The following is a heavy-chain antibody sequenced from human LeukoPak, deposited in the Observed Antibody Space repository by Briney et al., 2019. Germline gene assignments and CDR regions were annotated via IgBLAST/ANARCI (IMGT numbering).Heavy chain of an antibody. CDR2: ISAYDHNT. CDR1: GYTLSRYG. CDR3: ARQTLWSAYYFDF. D-gene: IGHD3-10*02. Sequence: ASVKVSCKASGYTLSRYGFSWVRQAPGQGLEWMGWISAYDHNTKYAQNFQGRVTMTTDTSTSTAYMELRSLRSDDTAVYYCARQTLWSAYYFDFWGQGTLVTVSS. V-gene: IGHV1-18*01. J-gene: IGHJ4*02.